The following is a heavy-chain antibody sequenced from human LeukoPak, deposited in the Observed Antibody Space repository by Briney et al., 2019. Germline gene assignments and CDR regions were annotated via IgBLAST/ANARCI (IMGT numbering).Heavy chain of an antibody. Sequence: QTGGSLRLSCSASGFTFSRYAMHWVRQDPGKGLEYLSAISSNGGSTYYADSVKGRFTISRDNSRNTLHLQMSSLRVEDTAVYYCVKDSSSGSYFDYWGQGTLVTVSS. J-gene: IGHJ4*02. CDR2: ISSNGGST. D-gene: IGHD3-10*01. CDR3: VKDSSSGSYFDY. CDR1: GFTFSRYA. V-gene: IGHV3-64D*06.